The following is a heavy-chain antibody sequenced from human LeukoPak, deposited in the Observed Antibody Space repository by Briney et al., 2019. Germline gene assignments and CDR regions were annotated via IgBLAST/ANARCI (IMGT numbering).Heavy chain of an antibody. D-gene: IGHD4-17*01. V-gene: IGHV1-46*01. Sequence: ASVKVSCKASGYTFTSYYMHWVRQAPGQGLEWMGIINPSGGSTSYAQKFQGRVTMTRDTSTITVYMELSSLRSEDTAVYYCARDRNLRAFDYWGQGTLVTVSS. J-gene: IGHJ4*02. CDR1: GYTFTSYY. CDR2: INPSGGST. CDR3: ARDRNLRAFDY.